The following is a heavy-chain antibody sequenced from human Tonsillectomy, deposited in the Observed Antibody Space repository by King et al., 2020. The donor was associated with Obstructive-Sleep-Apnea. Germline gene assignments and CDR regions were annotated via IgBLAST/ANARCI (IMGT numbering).Heavy chain of an antibody. CDR1: GGSISSYY. V-gene: IGHV4-59*01. Sequence: VQLQGSGPGLVEPSEALSLTCTGSGGSISSYYWSWFLQPPGKGLGWIGESVYGGSTNYNPSLKIRVTISVDTSKNQFSLKLSSVTAADTAVYYCANGDDYYGMDVWGQGTTVTVSS. CDR2: SVYGGST. D-gene: IGHD2-21*02. J-gene: IGHJ6*02. CDR3: ANGDDYYGMDV.